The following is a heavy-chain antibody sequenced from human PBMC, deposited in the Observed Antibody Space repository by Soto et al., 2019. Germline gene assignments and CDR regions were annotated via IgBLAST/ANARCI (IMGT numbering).Heavy chain of an antibody. CDR2: ISYDGSNK. J-gene: IGHJ6*02. D-gene: IGHD6-6*01. V-gene: IGHV3-30*18. CDR3: AKDRVAARPLNYYYYGMDV. Sequence: LRLSCAASGFTFSSYGMHWVRQAPGKGLEWVAVISYDGSNKYYADSVKGRFTISRDNSKNTLYLQMNSLRAEDTAVYYCAKDRVAARPLNYYYYGMDVWGQGTTVTV. CDR1: GFTFSSYG.